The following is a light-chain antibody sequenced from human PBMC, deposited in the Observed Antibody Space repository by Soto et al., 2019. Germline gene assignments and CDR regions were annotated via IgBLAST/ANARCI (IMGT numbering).Light chain of an antibody. V-gene: IGKV3-20*01. CDR1: QSVSSSY. CDR2: GAS. Sequence: EIVLTQSPGTLSLSPGERATLSCRASQSVSSSYFAWYQQRFGQAPRLRIYGASSRATGLPDRFSGSGSGTDFTLTIRRLEPEDFAVYYCQQYGSSSWTFGQGTKVDIK. J-gene: IGKJ1*01. CDR3: QQYGSSSWT.